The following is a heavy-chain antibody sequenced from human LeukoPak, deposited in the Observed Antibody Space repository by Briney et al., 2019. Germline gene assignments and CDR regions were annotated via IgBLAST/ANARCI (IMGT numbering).Heavy chain of an antibody. J-gene: IGHJ4*02. D-gene: IGHD3-10*01. CDR1: GFTVSSNY. CDR2: IYSGGST. V-gene: IGHV3-66*01. CDR3: AKDGSGSLYYFDY. Sequence: GGSLRLSCAASGFTVSSNYMSWVRQAPGKGLEWVSVIYSGGSTYYADSVKGRFTISRDNSKNTLYLQMNSLRAEDTAVYYCAKDGSGSLYYFDYWGQGTLVTVSS.